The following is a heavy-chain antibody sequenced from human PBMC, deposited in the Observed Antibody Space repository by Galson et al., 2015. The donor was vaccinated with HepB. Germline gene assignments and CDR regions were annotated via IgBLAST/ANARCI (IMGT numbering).Heavy chain of an antibody. Sequence: SLRLSCAASGFTFSYYWMSWVRQAPGKGLEWVANIKQDGSEKYFVDSVKGRFTISRDNAKNSLYLQMNSLGAEDTAVYYCARVRYYDSSGYYYYFDYWGQGTLVTVSS. CDR2: IKQDGSEK. D-gene: IGHD3-22*01. J-gene: IGHJ4*02. CDR3: ARVRYYDSSGYYYYFDY. CDR1: GFTFSYYW. V-gene: IGHV3-7*03.